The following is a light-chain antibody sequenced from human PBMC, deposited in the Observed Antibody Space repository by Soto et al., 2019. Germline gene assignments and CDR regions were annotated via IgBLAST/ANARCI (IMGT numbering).Light chain of an antibody. Sequence: EIVMTQSPATLSVSPGESASRSCRASQSVSNNLTWYQQKRGQAPRLLIYDASNRATGIPARFSGSGSGTDFSLTISSLEPEDFAVYYCQQRSSWPLTFGGGTKVDIK. CDR3: QQRSSWPLT. V-gene: IGKV3-11*01. CDR2: DAS. J-gene: IGKJ4*01. CDR1: QSVSNN.